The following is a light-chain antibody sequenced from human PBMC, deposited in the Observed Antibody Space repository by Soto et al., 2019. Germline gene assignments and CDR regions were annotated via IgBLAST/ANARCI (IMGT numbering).Light chain of an antibody. Sequence: EIVLTQSPATLFLSPGERATLSCRASQSVSSSLTWYQQKPGKAPMLLIYDASYRATGIPARFSGGGSGTDFTLTISSLEPEDFAIYYCQQRGNWPLTFGGGTKVEI. J-gene: IGKJ4*01. V-gene: IGKV3-11*01. CDR3: QQRGNWPLT. CDR2: DAS. CDR1: QSVSSS.